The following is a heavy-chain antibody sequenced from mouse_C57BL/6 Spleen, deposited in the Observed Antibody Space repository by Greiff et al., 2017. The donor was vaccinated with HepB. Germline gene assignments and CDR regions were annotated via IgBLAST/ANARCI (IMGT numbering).Heavy chain of an antibody. CDR1: GYTFTDYY. V-gene: IGHV1-76*01. Sequence: VQLQQSGAELVRPGASVKLSCKASGYTFTDYYINWVKQRPGQGLEWIARIYPGSGNTYYNEKFKGKATLTAEKSSSTAYMQLSSLTSEDSAVYFCARDYYGRYAMDYWGQGTSVTVSS. D-gene: IGHD1-2*01. J-gene: IGHJ4*01. CDR3: ARDYYGRYAMDY. CDR2: IYPGSGNT.